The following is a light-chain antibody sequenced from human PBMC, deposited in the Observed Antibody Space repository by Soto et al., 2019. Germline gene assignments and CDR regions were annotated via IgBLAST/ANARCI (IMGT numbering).Light chain of an antibody. Sequence: DIVMTQSPDSLAVSLGERATINCKSSQSVLYSSNNKNYLAWYQQKPGQPPKLLIYWASTRESVVPDRFSGSGSWTDFSLTIRSLQAEDVAVYYCQQYYSTPYTFGQGTKLEIK. CDR2: WAS. V-gene: IGKV4-1*01. CDR1: QSVLYSSNNKNY. CDR3: QQYYSTPYT. J-gene: IGKJ2*01.